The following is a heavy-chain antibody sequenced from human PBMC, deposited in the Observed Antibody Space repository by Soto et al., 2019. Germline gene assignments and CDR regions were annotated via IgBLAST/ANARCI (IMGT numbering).Heavy chain of an antibody. J-gene: IGHJ4*02. CDR2: ISSSGSTI. CDR3: ARGDTAIVPFDY. Sequence: GGSLRLSCAASGFTFSSYEMNWVRQAPGKGLEWVSYISSSGSTIYYADSVKGRFTISRDNAKNSLYLQMNSLRAEDTAVYYCARGDTAIVPFDYWGQGTLVTVSS. CDR1: GFTFSSYE. V-gene: IGHV3-48*03. D-gene: IGHD5-18*01.